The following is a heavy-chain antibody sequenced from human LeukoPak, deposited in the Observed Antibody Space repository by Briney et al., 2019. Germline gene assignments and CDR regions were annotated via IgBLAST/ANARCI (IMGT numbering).Heavy chain of an antibody. J-gene: IGHJ4*02. CDR2: INHSGST. D-gene: IGHD2-8*02. Sequence: SETLSLTCAVYGGSFSGYYWSWIRQPPGKGLEWIGEINHSGSTNYNPSLKSRVTISVDTSKNQFSLKLSSVAAADAAVYYCASSVTGVVGISSCDYWGQGTLVTVSS. CDR3: ASSVTGVVGISSCDY. V-gene: IGHV4-34*01. CDR1: GGSFSGYY.